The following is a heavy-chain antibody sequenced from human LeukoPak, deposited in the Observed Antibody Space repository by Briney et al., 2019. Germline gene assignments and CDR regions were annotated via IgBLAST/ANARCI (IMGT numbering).Heavy chain of an antibody. Sequence: PGGSLRLSCAASGFTVSQNYMSWVRQAPGRGLEWVSLIYADGATHYADSVKGRFTISRDNSKNTVYLEMNSLRPEDTAVYYCARDHAGTKAWVEFDPWGQGTLVTVSS. J-gene: IGHJ5*02. CDR3: ARDHAGTKAWVEFDP. CDR1: GFTVSQNY. CDR2: IYADGAT. V-gene: IGHV3-66*02. D-gene: IGHD3-10*01.